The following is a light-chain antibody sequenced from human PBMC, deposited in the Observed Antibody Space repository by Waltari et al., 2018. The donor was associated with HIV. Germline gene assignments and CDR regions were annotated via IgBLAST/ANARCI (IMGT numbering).Light chain of an antibody. CDR2: EVN. CDR1: NRYLGTYTY. CDR3: SSYAGNNNYV. Sequence: QPALTQPPSASGSPGQSVTISCPGTNRYLGTYTYVSWYQQHPGRAPNLLIYEVNKRPSGVPDRFSGSKSANTASLTVSGLQVADEADYYCSSYAGNNNYVFGTGTRVTVL. V-gene: IGLV2-8*01. J-gene: IGLJ1*01.